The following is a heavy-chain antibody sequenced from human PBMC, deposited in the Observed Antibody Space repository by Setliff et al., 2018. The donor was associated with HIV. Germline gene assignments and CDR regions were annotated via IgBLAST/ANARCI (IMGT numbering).Heavy chain of an antibody. V-gene: IGHV4-59*12. CDR1: GGSISSYY. CDR2: IYYSGST. D-gene: IGHD6-13*01. Sequence: SETLSLTCTVSGGSISSYYWSWIRQPPGKGLEWIGYIYYSGSTNYNPSLKSRVTISVDTSRNQFSLRLSSVTAADTAIYYCARVPTSSWYVTTQRTKEYFQQWGQGTLVTVSS. CDR3: ARVPTSSWYVTTQRTKEYFQQ. J-gene: IGHJ1*01.